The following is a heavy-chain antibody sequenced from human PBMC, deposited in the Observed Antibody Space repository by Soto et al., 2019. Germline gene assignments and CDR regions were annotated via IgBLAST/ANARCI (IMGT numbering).Heavy chain of an antibody. CDR1: GFTFNSYW. Sequence: EVQLVESGGGLVQPGGSLRLSCVASGFTFNSYWMSWVRQAPGKGLEWVASIKQDGSEKYYVDSVKGRFTISRDKAKNSLYLQMNSLRDEETAVSYCATGPPDYNTYAAGGDYWGQGTLVTVSS. J-gene: IGHJ4*02. CDR3: ATGPPDYNTYAAGGDY. V-gene: IGHV3-7*01. D-gene: IGHD4-4*01. CDR2: IKQDGSEK.